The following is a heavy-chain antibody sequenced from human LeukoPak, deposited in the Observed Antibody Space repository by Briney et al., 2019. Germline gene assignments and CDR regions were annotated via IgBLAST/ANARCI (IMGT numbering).Heavy chain of an antibody. CDR3: ARKWLSNAFDI. J-gene: IGHJ3*02. V-gene: IGHV3-21*04. D-gene: IGHD5-12*01. CDR1: GFTFSSYS. Sequence: PGGSLRLSCAASGFTFSSYSMNWVRQAPGKGLEWVSSISSSSSYIYYADSVKGRFTISRDNAKNSLYLQMNSLRAEDTALYYCARKWLSNAFDIWGQGTMVTVSS. CDR2: ISSSSSYI.